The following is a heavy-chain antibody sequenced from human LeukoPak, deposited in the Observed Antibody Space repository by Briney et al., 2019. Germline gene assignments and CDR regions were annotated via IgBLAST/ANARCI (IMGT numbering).Heavy chain of an antibody. CDR1: GGSFSGYF. CDR2: IYYSGTT. D-gene: IGHD6-13*01. V-gene: IGHV4-59*01. CDR3: ARGVYIAAAQYAY. J-gene: IGHJ4*02. Sequence: SETLSLTCAVYGGSFSGYFWSWIRQPPGKGLEWIGYIYYSGTTNYNPSLKSRVTISVDTSKNQFSLKLSSVTAADTAVYYCARGVYIAAAQYAYWGQGTLVTVSS.